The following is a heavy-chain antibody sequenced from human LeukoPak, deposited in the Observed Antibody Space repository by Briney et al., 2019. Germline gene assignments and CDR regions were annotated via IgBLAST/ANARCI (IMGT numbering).Heavy chain of an antibody. D-gene: IGHD3-10*01. CDR3: ARESDGSGSYYKKTLLFDY. CDR1: GYTFTSYY. J-gene: IGHJ4*02. V-gene: IGHV1-46*01. Sequence: ASVKVSCKASGYTFTSYYMHWVRQAPGQGLEWMGIINPSGGSTSYVQKFQGRVTMTRDTSTSTVYMELSSLRSEDTAVYYCARESDGSGSYYKKTLLFDYWGQGTLVTVSS. CDR2: INPSGGST.